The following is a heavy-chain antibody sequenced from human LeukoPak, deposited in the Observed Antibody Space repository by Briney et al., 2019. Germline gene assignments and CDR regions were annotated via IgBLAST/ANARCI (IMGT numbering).Heavy chain of an antibody. Sequence: GASVKVSCKTSGYTFASYGINWVRQAPGQGLEWMGWISAYNGNINYAQKLQGRVTMTTDTSTSTVYLELRSLRSDDTAIYYCARAGGRVVTAIDVYWGQGTLVTVSS. CDR3: ARAGGRVVTAIDVY. J-gene: IGHJ4*02. V-gene: IGHV1-18*01. CDR2: ISAYNGNI. CDR1: GYTFASYG. D-gene: IGHD2-21*02.